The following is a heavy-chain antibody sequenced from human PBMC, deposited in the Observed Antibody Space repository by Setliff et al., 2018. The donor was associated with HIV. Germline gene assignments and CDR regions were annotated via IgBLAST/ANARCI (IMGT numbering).Heavy chain of an antibody. D-gene: IGHD3-10*01. CDR2: IRGDGNDA. Sequence: LRLSCVASGFTFSDYWMHWVRQGPGKGLVWVSRIRGDGNDATYADSVRGRFTISRDNAKNTLYLQMNSLRAEDTSVYYCARDLVAGSGSLSDWGQGILVTVSS. V-gene: IGHV3-74*01. CDR3: ARDLVAGSGSLSD. J-gene: IGHJ4*02. CDR1: GFTFSDYW.